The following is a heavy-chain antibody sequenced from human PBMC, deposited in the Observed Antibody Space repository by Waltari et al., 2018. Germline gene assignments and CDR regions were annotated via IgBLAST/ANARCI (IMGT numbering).Heavy chain of an antibody. CDR1: GFLFSPYW. J-gene: IGHJ4*02. V-gene: IGHV3-74*01. CDR3: VRENIAAAGLES. D-gene: IGHD6-13*01. Sequence: EVQLVESGGGLVQPGGSLRLPCVASGFLFSPYWMDWVRQAPGKGLVWVSRINSDGSSTTYADSVKGRFTISRDNAKNTLYLHMSSLRAEDTAVYYCVRENIAAAGLESWGQGTLVTVSS. CDR2: INSDGSST.